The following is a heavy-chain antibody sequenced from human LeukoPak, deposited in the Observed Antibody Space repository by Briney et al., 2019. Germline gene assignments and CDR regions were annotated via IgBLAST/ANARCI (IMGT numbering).Heavy chain of an antibody. J-gene: IGHJ3*02. Sequence: PSETLSLTCTVSGGSISSYYWSWIRQPAGKGLEWIGRIYTSGSTNYNPSLKSRVTMSVDTSKNQFSLKLSSVTAADTAVYYCARGVGIGSVNPLADAFDIWGQGTMVTVSS. CDR3: ARGVGIGSVNPLADAFDI. CDR2: IYTSGST. CDR1: GGSISSYY. D-gene: IGHD1-26*01. V-gene: IGHV4-4*07.